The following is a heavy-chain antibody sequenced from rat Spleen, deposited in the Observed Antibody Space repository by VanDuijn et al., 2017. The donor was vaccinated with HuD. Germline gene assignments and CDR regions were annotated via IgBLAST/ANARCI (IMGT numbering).Heavy chain of an antibody. D-gene: IGHD1-1*01. J-gene: IGHJ2*01. V-gene: IGHV5-46*01. CDR2: ISSSGGNT. CDR3: ARENYYSGEY. Sequence: EVQVVEFGGGFAQPGRSMKLSCVASGFTFRSFPMAWVRQAPTKGLEWVATISSSGGNTYYRDSVKGRFTVSRDNAQNTLYLQMNSLRSEDTATYYCARENYYSGEYWGQGVMVTVSS. CDR1: GFTFRSFP.